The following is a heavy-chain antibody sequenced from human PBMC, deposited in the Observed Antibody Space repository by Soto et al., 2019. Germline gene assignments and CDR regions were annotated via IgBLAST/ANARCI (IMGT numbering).Heavy chain of an antibody. Sequence: QVQLAQSGTEVKKPGASVKVSCKTSGYIFTSYYIHWVRQAPGQGLEWMGIINPSGGTTTYAQKFKGRVTMTRATSTSTVSMELSSQRAEDTAVYYCARGAATAPDEYWGLGTLVTVSS. CDR2: INPSGGTT. CDR3: ARGAATAPDEY. CDR1: GYIFTSYY. V-gene: IGHV1-46*01. J-gene: IGHJ4*02. D-gene: IGHD2-15*01.